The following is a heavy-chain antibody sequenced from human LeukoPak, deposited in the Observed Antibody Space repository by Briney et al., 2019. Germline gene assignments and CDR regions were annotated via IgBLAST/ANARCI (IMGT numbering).Heavy chain of an antibody. CDR3: ARGGYCSGGSCYISFDY. V-gene: IGHV1-2*04. J-gene: IGHJ4*02. Sequence: AASVKVSCKASGYTFTGYYMHWVRQAPGQGLEWMGWINPNSGGTNYAQKFQGWVTMTRDTSISTAYMELSRLRSDDTAVYYCARGGYCSGGSCYISFDYWGQGTLVTVSS. CDR2: INPNSGGT. D-gene: IGHD2-15*01. CDR1: GYTFTGYY.